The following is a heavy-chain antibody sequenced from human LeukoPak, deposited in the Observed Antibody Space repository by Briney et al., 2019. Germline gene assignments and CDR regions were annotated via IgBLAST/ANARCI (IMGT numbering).Heavy chain of an antibody. CDR2: IFPDDSDT. CDR3: ARRGAAFDV. D-gene: IGHD6-25*01. J-gene: IGHJ4*02. CDR1: GYTFTSYW. Sequence: GESLKISCKGSGYTFTSYWIGWVRRMPGKGLEWMGIIFPDDSDTKYSPSFQGLVTISVDKSISTAYLQWSGLKASDTAMYYCARRGAAFDVWGQGTLVTVSS. V-gene: IGHV5-51*01.